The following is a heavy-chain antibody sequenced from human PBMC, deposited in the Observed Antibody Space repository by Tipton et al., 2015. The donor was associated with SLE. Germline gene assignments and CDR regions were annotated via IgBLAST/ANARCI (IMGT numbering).Heavy chain of an antibody. Sequence: SLRLSCAASGFTFSSYAMHWVRQAPGKGLEWVAVISYDGSNKYYADSVKGRFTISRDNAKNSLYLQMNSLRAEDTAVYYCARSSGYWGQGTLVTVSS. CDR3: ARSSGY. J-gene: IGHJ4*02. CDR2: ISYDGSNK. D-gene: IGHD1-26*01. CDR1: GFTFSSYA. V-gene: IGHV3-30-3*01.